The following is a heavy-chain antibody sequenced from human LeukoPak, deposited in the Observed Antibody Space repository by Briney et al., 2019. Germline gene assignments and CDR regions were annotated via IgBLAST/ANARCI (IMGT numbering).Heavy chain of an antibody. D-gene: IGHD6-13*01. CDR1: GDSISNYY. Sequence: TXXLSLTCIVSGDSISNYYRSWIRQPAGKGLEWIGRIYTSGSTNYNPSLKSRVTISVDTSKKQFSLTLTSVTAADTAVYYCAREAAAGTFYFDYWGQGTLVTVSS. CDR3: AREAAAGTFYFDY. V-gene: IGHV4-4*07. J-gene: IGHJ4*02. CDR2: IYTSGST.